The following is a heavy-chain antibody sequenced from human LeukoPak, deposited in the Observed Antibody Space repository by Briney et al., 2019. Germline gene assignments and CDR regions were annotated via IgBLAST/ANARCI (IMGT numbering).Heavy chain of an antibody. V-gene: IGHV3-23*01. Sequence: PGGSLRLSCAASGFTFSSYAMSWVRQAPGKGLEWVSAISGSGGSTYYADSVKGRFTISRDNSKNKLYLQMNSLRAEDTAVYYCAKVPVFSLTISEVVTDDAFDIWGQGTIVTVSS. CDR2: ISGSGGST. CDR3: AKVPVFSLTISEVVTDDAFDI. CDR1: GFTFSSYA. J-gene: IGHJ3*02. D-gene: IGHD3-3*01.